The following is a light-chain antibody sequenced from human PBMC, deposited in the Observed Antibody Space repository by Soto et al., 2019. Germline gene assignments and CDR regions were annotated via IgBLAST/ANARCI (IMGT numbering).Light chain of an antibody. CDR3: GTWDNSLSAYV. V-gene: IGLV1-51*01. CDR2: DNN. J-gene: IGLJ1*01. Sequence: QSVLTQPPSVSAAPGQKVTITCSVGCSNIGNNYVSWYQQLPRTAPKLLIYDNNRRASGIPDRFSGSKSGTSATLGITGLQTGDEADYYCGTWDNSLSAYVFGTGTKVTVL. CDR1: CSNIGNNY.